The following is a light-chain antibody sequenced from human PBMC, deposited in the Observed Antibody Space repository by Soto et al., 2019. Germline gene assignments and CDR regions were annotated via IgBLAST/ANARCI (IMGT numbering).Light chain of an antibody. V-gene: IGKV3-11*01. CDR2: YIS. Sequence: EIVLSQSPATLSLSAGERATLSCRASQSISIYLAWYQQKPGQAPRLLIYYISTRATGIPARFSGSESGTEFTLTITSLQPEDFATYYCQQSYSPPRTFGQGTKVDI. CDR3: QQSYSPPRT. J-gene: IGKJ1*01. CDR1: QSISIY.